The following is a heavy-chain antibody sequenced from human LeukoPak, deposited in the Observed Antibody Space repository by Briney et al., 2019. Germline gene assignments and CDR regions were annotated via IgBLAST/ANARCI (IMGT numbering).Heavy chain of an antibody. D-gene: IGHD2-2*01. Sequence: SETLSLTCAVYGGSFSGYYWSWIRQPPGKGLEWIGEINHSGSTNYNPSLKSRVTISVDTSKNQFSLNLSSVTAADTAVYYCAREGIVVVPANFDYWGQGTLVTVSS. CDR3: AREGIVVVPANFDY. CDR2: INHSGST. J-gene: IGHJ4*02. V-gene: IGHV4-34*01. CDR1: GGSFSGYY.